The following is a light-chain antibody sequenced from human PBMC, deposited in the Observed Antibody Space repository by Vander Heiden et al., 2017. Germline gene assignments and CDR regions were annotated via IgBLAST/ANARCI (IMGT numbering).Light chain of an antibody. V-gene: IGLV1-47*01. CDR1: SSNIVSNS. CDR3: AVWDDSLSGRV. J-gene: IGLJ3*02. CDR2: RND. Sequence: QSVLTQPPSASGTPGQRVTISCSGGSSNIVSNSVYWYQQLPGTAPKRRIDRNDQRPSGVPARFSGSKSGTSVSLAISGLRSEDEADYYCAVWDDSLSGRVVGGGTKLNVL.